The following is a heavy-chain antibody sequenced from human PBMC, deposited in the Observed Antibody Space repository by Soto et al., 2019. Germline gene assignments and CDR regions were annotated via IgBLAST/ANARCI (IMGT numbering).Heavy chain of an antibody. CDR1: GFNFNSYT. Sequence: VGSLILSGSASGFNFNSYTINWVRQAPGKRLEWLSSISSSGYIFSTDSVRGRFTISGDNAKNSVYLQINSLRAEDTAVYFCARDCSGGSCYPGMDVWGQGTTVTVSS. D-gene: IGHD2-15*01. CDR2: ISSSGYI. V-gene: IGHV3-21*01. CDR3: ARDCSGGSCYPGMDV. J-gene: IGHJ6*02.